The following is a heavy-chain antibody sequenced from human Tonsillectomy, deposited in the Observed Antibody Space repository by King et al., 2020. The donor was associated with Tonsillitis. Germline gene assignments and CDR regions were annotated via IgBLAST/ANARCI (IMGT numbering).Heavy chain of an antibody. Sequence: QLVQSGAEVKKPGESLKISCKGSGYSFTTYWIAWVRQMPGKGLEWMGIIYPGDSDTRYSPSFQGQVTISADKSISTAYLQWFSLKASDTAMYYCARRGGSGTYYPHSMDVWGKGTTVTVSS. CDR3: ARRGGSGTYYPHSMDV. CDR2: IYPGDSDT. J-gene: IGHJ6*03. D-gene: IGHD3-10*01. V-gene: IGHV5-51*01. CDR1: GYSFTTYW.